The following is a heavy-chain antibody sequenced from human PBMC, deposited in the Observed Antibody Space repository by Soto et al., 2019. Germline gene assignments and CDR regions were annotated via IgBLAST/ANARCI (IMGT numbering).Heavy chain of an antibody. CDR2: IYHSGST. Sequence: LTCAVSGGSISSGGYSWSWIRQPPGKGLEWIGYIYHSGSTYYNPSLKSRVTISVDRSKNQFSLKLSSVTAADTAVYYCARASGEYYYDSSGYWFDYWGQGTQVTVSS. CDR3: ARASGEYYYDSSGYWFDY. CDR1: GGSISSGGYS. J-gene: IGHJ4*02. D-gene: IGHD3-22*01. V-gene: IGHV4-30-2*01.